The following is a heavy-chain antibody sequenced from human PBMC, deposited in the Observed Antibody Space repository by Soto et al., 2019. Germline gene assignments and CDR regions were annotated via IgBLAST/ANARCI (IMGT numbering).Heavy chain of an antibody. CDR3: ARERYQVISDGMDV. CDR2: INPQTGGT. CDR1: GYTFTGYY. V-gene: IGHV1-2*02. D-gene: IGHD2-2*01. Sequence: ASVKVSCKASGYTFTGYYIHWVREAPGQGLEWMGWINPQTGGTSYAQKFQGRVTLSRDTSINTAYLELSRLTFDDAAVYFCARERYQVISDGMDVWGQGTKVTV. J-gene: IGHJ6*02.